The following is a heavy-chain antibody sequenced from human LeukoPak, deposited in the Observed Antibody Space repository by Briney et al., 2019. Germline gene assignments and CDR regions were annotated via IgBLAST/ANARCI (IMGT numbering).Heavy chain of an antibody. CDR2: ISSSSSTI. J-gene: IGHJ3*02. V-gene: IGHV3-48*04. CDR3: ARANICRRDGYNCEDFDI. Sequence: GGSLRLSCAASGFTFSSYSMNWVRQAPGKGLEWVSYISSSSSTIYYADSVKGRFTISRDNAKNSLYLQMNSLRAEDTAVYYCARANICRRDGYNCEDFDIWGQGTMVTVSS. CDR1: GFTFSSYS. D-gene: IGHD5-24*01.